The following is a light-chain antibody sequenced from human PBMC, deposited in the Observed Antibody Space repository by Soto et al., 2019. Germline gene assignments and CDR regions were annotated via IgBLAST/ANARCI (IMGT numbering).Light chain of an antibody. CDR3: QSYDSSLSGYVV. CDR2: GNS. V-gene: IGLV1-40*01. Sequence: VVTQPPSVSGAPGQRVTISCTGSRSNIGAGYDVHWYQQLPGTAPKLLIYGNSNRPSGVPDRFSGSKSGTSASLAITGLQAEDEADYYCQSYDSSLSGYVVFDGGTKLTVL. J-gene: IGLJ2*01. CDR1: RSNIGAGYD.